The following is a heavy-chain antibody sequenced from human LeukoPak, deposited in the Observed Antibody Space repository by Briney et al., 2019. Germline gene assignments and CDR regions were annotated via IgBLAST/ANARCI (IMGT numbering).Heavy chain of an antibody. V-gene: IGHV1-69*06. CDR1: GGTFSSYA. J-gene: IGHJ3*02. CDR2: IIPIFGTA. D-gene: IGHD6-13*01. Sequence: TVKVSCKASGGTFSSYAISWVRQAPGQGLEWMGGIIPIFGTANYAQKFQGRVTITADKSTSTAYMELSSLRSEDTAVYYCALASSWYRHDAFDIWGQGTMVTVSS. CDR3: ALASSWYRHDAFDI.